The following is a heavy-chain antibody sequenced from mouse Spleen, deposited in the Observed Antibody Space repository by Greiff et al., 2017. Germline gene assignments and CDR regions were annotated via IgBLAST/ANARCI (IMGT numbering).Heavy chain of an antibody. CDR3: AYYYGSSPYYFDY. J-gene: IGHJ2*01. Sequence: VQLQQPGAELARPGASVKMSCKASGYTFTSYTMHWVKQRPGQGLEWIGYINPSSGYTKYNQKFKDKATLTADKSSSTAYMQLSSLTSEDSAVYYCAYYYGSSPYYFDYWGQGTTLTVSS. CDR1: GYTFTSYT. D-gene: IGHD1-1*01. V-gene: IGHV1-4*01. CDR2: INPSSGYT.